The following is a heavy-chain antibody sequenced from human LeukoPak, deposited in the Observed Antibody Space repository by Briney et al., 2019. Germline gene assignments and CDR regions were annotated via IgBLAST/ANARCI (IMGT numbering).Heavy chain of an antibody. CDR2: INPNSGVT. D-gene: IGHD5-12*01. CDR3: ARGGAYSDYGGLYGLDI. J-gene: IGHJ3*02. Sequence: ASVNVSSTASGHTFTFYYMQWVRQAPGQGLEWMGWINPNSGVTNYAQKFQGRVTMTRDTSIRTAYMELSRLRSDDTAVYYCARGGAYSDYGGLYGLDIWGQGTTVTVSS. V-gene: IGHV1-2*02. CDR1: GHTFTFYY.